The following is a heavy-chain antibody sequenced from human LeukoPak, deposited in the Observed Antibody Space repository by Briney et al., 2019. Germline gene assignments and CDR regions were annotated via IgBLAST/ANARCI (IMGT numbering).Heavy chain of an antibody. Sequence: TGGSLRLSCTASGFTLGDYAMSWVRQAPGKGLEWVGFIRSKAYGGTTEYAASVKGRFTISRDDSKSIAYLQMNSLKTEDTAVYYCTRDYYDSSGYYYLIYFDYWGQGTLVTVSS. J-gene: IGHJ4*02. D-gene: IGHD3-22*01. CDR1: GFTLGDYA. V-gene: IGHV3-49*04. CDR3: TRDYYDSSGYYYLIYFDY. CDR2: IRSKAYGGTT.